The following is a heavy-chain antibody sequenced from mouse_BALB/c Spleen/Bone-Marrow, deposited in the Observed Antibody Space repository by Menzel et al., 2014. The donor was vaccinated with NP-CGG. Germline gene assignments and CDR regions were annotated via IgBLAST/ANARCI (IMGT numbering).Heavy chain of an antibody. CDR3: ARSPYDYAAMDY. CDR2: ISSGSSTI. D-gene: IGHD2-4*01. V-gene: IGHV5-17*02. J-gene: IGHJ4*01. CDR1: GFTFSSFG. Sequence: EVQVVESGGGLVQPGGSRKLSCAASGFTFSSFGMHWVRQAPEKRLEWVAYISSGSSTIYYADTVKGRFTISRDNPKNTLFLQMTSLRSEDTAMYYCARSPYDYAAMDYWGQGTSVTVSS.